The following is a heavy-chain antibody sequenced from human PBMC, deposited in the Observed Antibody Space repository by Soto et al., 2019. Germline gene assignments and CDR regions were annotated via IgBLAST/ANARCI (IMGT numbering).Heavy chain of an antibody. J-gene: IGHJ6*03. CDR3: ARFPFTGFLEWLPYYYYMDV. V-gene: IGHV1-18*01. D-gene: IGHD3-3*01. CDR1: GYTMTGDG. Sequence: ASVTGSCKTSGYTMTGDGSGWVRQANGQGLEWMGWISAYNGNTNYAQKLQGRVTMTTDTSTSTAYMELRSLRSDDTAVYYCARFPFTGFLEWLPYYYYMDVWGKGTTVTVSS. CDR2: ISAYNGNT.